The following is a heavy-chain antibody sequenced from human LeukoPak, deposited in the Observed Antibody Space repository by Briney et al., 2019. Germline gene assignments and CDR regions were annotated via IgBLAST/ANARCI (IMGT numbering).Heavy chain of an antibody. J-gene: IGHJ3*02. CDR2: THYSGST. CDR1: GGTFSGYY. V-gene: IGHV4-59*01. Sequence: SETLSLTCAVYGGTFSGYYWSWLRQPPGKGLEYIGYTHYSGSTNYNPSLKSRVTISLDTSGNQFSLKLSSVTAADTAVYYCASGYCGGACQLGGVDMWGQGTMVTVSS. D-gene: IGHD2-21*02. CDR3: ASGYCGGACQLGGVDM.